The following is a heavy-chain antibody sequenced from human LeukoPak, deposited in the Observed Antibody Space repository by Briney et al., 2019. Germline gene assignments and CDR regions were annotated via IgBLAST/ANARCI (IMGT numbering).Heavy chain of an antibody. CDR2: INHSGST. Sequence: PSETLSLTCTVYGGSFSGYYWSWIRQPPGKGLEWIGEINHSGSTNYNPSLKSRVTISVDTSKNQFSLKLSSVTAADTAVYYCARQRSSSWYEDYWGQGTLVTVSS. CDR1: GGSFSGYY. J-gene: IGHJ4*02. CDR3: ARQRSSSWYEDY. D-gene: IGHD6-13*01. V-gene: IGHV4-34*01.